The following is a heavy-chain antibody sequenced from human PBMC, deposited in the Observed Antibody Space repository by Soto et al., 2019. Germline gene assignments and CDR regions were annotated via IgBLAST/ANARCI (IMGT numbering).Heavy chain of an antibody. D-gene: IGHD3-22*01. V-gene: IGHV3-64*01. J-gene: IGHJ4*02. Sequence: GGSLRLSCAASGFTFSRYAMHWVRQAPGKGLEYVSAISSNGGSTYYANSVKGRFTISRDNSKNTLDLQMNSLRAEDTAVYYCAKDTYYHDSSGYYVFDYWGPGTLFTVSS. CDR1: GFTFSRYA. CDR2: ISSNGGST. CDR3: AKDTYYHDSSGYYVFDY.